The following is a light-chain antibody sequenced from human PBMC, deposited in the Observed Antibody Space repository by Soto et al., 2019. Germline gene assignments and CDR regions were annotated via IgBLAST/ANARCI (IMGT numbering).Light chain of an antibody. CDR2: DVS. CDR1: SSDVGGYNY. Sequence: QSALTQPASVSGSPGQSITISCTGTSSDVGGYNYVSWYQQHPGKAPKLMIYDVSNRPSGVSNRFSGSKSVNTASLTISGHQAEDEADYYCSSYTSSTLYVFCTGTKLTVL. J-gene: IGLJ1*01. V-gene: IGLV2-14*01. CDR3: SSYTSSTLYV.